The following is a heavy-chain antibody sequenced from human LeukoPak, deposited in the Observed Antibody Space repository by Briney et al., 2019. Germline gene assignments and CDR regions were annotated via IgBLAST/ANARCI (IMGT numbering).Heavy chain of an antibody. D-gene: IGHD6-13*01. Sequence: SETLSLTCSVSGGSIRSYYWNWIRQPPGKGLEWIGQINHSGSTNYNPSLKRRVTISVDTSKNQFSLKLNSVTAADTAVYYCARVGSSSFDYWGQGTRVTVSS. CDR2: INHSGST. J-gene: IGHJ4*02. CDR1: GGSIRSYY. V-gene: IGHV4-34*01. CDR3: ARVGSSSFDY.